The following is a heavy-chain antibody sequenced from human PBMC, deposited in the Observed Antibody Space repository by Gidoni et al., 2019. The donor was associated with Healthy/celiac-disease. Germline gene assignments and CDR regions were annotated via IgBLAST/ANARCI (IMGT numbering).Heavy chain of an antibody. V-gene: IGHV3-21*01. CDR1: GFTFSSYS. D-gene: IGHD5-12*01. CDR2: ISSSSSYI. Sequence: EVQLVASGGGLVKPGGSLRLSCAASGFTFSSYSMNWVRQAPGKGLEWVSSISSSSSYIYYADSVKGRFTISRDNAKNSLYLQMNSLRAEDTAVYYCARSGDGYNSGAFDIWGQGTMVTVSS. J-gene: IGHJ3*02. CDR3: ARSGDGYNSGAFDI.